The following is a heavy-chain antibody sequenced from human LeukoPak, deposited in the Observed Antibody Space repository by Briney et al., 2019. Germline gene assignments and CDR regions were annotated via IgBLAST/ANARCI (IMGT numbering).Heavy chain of an antibody. CDR1: GGTFSSYT. V-gene: IGHV1-69*04. CDR2: LIPILHIA. CDR3: ARDREAFDI. D-gene: IGHD1-26*01. J-gene: IGHJ3*02. Sequence: ASVKVSCKASGGTFSSYTISWVGQAPGQGLESMGTLIPILHIANYAPTFQGRVTITAAKSMNTAYMELSSLRSEDTAVYYCARDREAFDIWGQGTMVTVSS.